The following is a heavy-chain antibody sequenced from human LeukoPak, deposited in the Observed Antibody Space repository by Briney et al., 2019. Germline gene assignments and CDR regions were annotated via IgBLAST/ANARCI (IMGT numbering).Heavy chain of an antibody. CDR2: INTDGSST. V-gene: IGHV3-74*01. CDR1: GFTFSSYW. D-gene: IGHD4-17*01. Sequence: GGSLRLSCAASGFTFSSYWMHWVRQAPGKGLVWVSLINTDGSSTNYADSVKVRFTISRDNAKNTLYLQMNSLRAEDTAMYYCARVRGSLRFPDYWGQGTLVTVSS. CDR3: ARVRGSLRFPDY. J-gene: IGHJ4*02.